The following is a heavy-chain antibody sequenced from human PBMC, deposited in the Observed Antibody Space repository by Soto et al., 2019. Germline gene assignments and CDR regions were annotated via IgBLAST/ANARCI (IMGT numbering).Heavy chain of an antibody. V-gene: IGHV3-7*01. CDR2: IKQDGSEK. CDR1: GFTFSSYW. D-gene: IGHD6-19*01. J-gene: IGHJ6*02. CDR3: ARVERQQWLAQYGMDV. Sequence: GGSLRLSCAASGFTFSSYWMSWVRQAPGKGLEWVANIKQDGSEKYYVDSVKGRFTISRDNAKNSLYLQMNSLRAEDTAVYYCARVERQQWLAQYGMDVWGQVTTVTVSS.